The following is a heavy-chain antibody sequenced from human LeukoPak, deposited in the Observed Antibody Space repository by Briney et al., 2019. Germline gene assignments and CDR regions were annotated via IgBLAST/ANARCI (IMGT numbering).Heavy chain of an antibody. V-gene: IGHV1-18*01. Sequence: ASVKVSCKASGYTFTSYGISWVRQAPGQGLEWKGWISAYNGNTNYAQKLQGRVTMTTDTSTSTAYMELSSLRSEDTAVYYCARADLYYYYYMDVWGKGTTVTISS. CDR3: ARADLYYYYYMDV. CDR1: GYTFTSYG. CDR2: ISAYNGNT. J-gene: IGHJ6*03.